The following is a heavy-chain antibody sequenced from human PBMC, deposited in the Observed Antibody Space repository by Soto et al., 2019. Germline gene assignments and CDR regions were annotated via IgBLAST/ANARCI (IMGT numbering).Heavy chain of an antibody. Sequence: ASVKVSCKASGYTFTSYGISWVRQAPGQGLEWMGWISAYNGNTKYAQKLQGRVTMTTDPSTSTAYMELRSLSSDDTAVYYSARVYLSRSTFGRYFDLWGRVTLVTVSS. V-gene: IGHV1-18*01. D-gene: IGHD3-3*01. CDR2: ISAYNGNT. J-gene: IGHJ2*01. CDR1: GYTFTSYG. CDR3: ARVYLSRSTFGRYFDL.